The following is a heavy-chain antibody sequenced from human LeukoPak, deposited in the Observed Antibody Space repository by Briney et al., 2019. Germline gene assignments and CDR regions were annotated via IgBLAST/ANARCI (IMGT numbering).Heavy chain of an antibody. CDR1: GYTLTTYD. V-gene: IGHV1-8*01. J-gene: IGHJ3*02. D-gene: IGHD3-22*01. Sequence: ASVKVSCKASGYTLTTYDINWVRQATGQGLEYMGWMNPNSGATGYAQRFEGRVTMTRDTSISTAYMELSSLRSEDTAVYYCAKTMTFNYDSTGVRVFDIWGQGTTVTVSS. CDR3: AKTMTFNYDSTGVRVFDI. CDR2: MNPNSGAT.